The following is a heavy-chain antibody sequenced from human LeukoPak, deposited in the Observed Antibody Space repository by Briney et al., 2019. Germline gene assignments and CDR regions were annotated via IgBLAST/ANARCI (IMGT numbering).Heavy chain of an antibody. CDR3: AKDRPRIDY. CDR2: ISGSGGNT. J-gene: IGHJ4*02. V-gene: IGHV3-23*01. Sequence: QTGGSLRLSCAASGFTFSSYAMGWVRQAPGTGLEWVSAISGSGGNTYYADSVKGRFTISRDNSRNTLYLQMNSLRAEDTAAYYCAKDRPRIDYWGQGTLVTASS. CDR1: GFTFSSYA.